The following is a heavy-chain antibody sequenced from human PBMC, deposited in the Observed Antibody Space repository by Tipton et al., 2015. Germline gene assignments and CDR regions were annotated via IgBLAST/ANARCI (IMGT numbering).Heavy chain of an antibody. J-gene: IGHJ4*02. Sequence: GLVKPSGTLSLTCSVSGDSISSSNWWSWVRQPPGKGLEWIGEIHHGGSTNYNPSLKSRVTMSVDTSKNQFSLHLSSVTAADTAVYYCAREVWYNDSTGYGYWGQGTLVTVSS. CDR2: IHHGGST. V-gene: IGHV4-4*02. D-gene: IGHD3-22*01. CDR3: AREVWYNDSTGYGY. CDR1: GDSISSSNW.